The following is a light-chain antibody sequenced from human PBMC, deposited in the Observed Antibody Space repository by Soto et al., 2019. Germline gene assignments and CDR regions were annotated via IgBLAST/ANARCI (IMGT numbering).Light chain of an antibody. CDR1: TGTVTSGHC. J-gene: IGLJ2*01. V-gene: IGLV7-46*01. CDR3: LLSQSGAVV. Sequence: QSVVTQEPSLTVSPGGTVTLTCGSSTGTVTSGHCPNWFQQRPGQAPRTLIYDTNNKHSWTPARFSGSLLGGKAALTLSGAQPEDEADYYCLLSQSGAVVFGGGTKVTVL. CDR2: DTN.